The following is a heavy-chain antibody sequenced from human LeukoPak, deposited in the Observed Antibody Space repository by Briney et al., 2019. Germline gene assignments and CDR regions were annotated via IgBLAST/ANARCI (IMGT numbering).Heavy chain of an antibody. CDR1: GFTFSSYA. D-gene: IGHD2-2*01. J-gene: IGHJ4*02. CDR2: ISGSGGST. V-gene: IGHV3-23*01. CDR3: AKDYGLDIVVVPAAPPFIY. Sequence: PGGSLRLSCAASGFTFSSYAMSWVRQAPGKGLEWVSAISGSGGSTYYADSVKGRFTISRDNSKNTLYLQMNSLRAEDTAVYYCAKDYGLDIVVVPAAPPFIYWGQGTLVTVSS.